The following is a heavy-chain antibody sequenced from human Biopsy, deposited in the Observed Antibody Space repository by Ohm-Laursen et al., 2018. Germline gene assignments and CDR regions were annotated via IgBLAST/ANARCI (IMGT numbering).Heavy chain of an antibody. CDR3: ARVPLPGIGAAYQGRFLYGMDV. D-gene: IGHD6-13*01. CDR1: GGSFNGYF. CDR2: ITQSGST. Sequence: TLSLTCAVYGGSFNGYFWSWIRQPPGQGLEWIGDITQSGSTNYSPALKSRVTISVDTAKKQFSLSQRSVTAADTAVYYCARVPLPGIGAAYQGRFLYGMDVWGQGTTVSVSS. V-gene: IGHV4-34*01. J-gene: IGHJ6*02.